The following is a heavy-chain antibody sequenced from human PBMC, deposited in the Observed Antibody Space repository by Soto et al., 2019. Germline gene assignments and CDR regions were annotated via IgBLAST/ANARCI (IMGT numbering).Heavy chain of an antibody. V-gene: IGHV1-18*01. J-gene: IGHJ4*02. D-gene: IGHD3-9*01. CDR2: ISAYNGNT. Sequence: WASVKVSCKASGYTFTSYGISWVRQAPGQGLEWMGWISAYNGNTNYAQKLQGRVTMTTDTSTSTAYMELRSLRSDDTAVYYCAGAQYYDILTGYFPKCFDYWGQGTLVTVSS. CDR3: AGAQYYDILTGYFPKCFDY. CDR1: GYTFTSYG.